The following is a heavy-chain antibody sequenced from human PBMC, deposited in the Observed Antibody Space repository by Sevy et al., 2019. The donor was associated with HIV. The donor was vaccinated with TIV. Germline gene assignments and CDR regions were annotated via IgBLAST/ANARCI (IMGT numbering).Heavy chain of an antibody. CDR1: GFTFSKAW. CDR2: IKSNTDGGTT. D-gene: IGHD3-3*01. Sequence: GGCLRLYCAASGFTFSKAWMSWVRQAPGKGLECVGRIKSNTDGGTTDYAEPVKGRFTISRDDSKNTLYLQVNSLKTDDTAVYYCTTKKDFWSGYFYFDYWGQGTLVTVSS. V-gene: IGHV3-15*01. CDR3: TTKKDFWSGYFYFDY. J-gene: IGHJ4*02.